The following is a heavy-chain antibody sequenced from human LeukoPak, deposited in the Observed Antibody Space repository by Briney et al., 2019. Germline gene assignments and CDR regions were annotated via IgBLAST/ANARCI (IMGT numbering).Heavy chain of an antibody. CDR1: GGSISSYY. J-gene: IGHJ5*02. CDR3: AREGAIPGIDP. D-gene: IGHD2-21*01. Sequence: PSETLSLTCTVSGGSISSYYWSWIRQPAGKGLEWIGRIYTSGSTNYNPSLKSRVTISVDKSKNQFSLKLSSVTAADTAMYYCAREGAIPGIDPWGQGTLVTVSS. V-gene: IGHV4-4*07. CDR2: IYTSGST.